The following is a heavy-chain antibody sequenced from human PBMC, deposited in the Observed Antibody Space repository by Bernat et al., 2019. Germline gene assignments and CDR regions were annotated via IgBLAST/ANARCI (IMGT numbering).Heavy chain of an antibody. CDR2: IKKDGSEK. CDR3: ARSRFWTTGAYWYFDL. J-gene: IGHJ2*01. CDR1: GFTFSSYG. V-gene: IGHV3-7*03. Sequence: VQLVESGGGVVQPGRSLRLSCAASGFTFSSYGMHWVRQAPGKGLEWVANIKKDGSEKYYVDSVKGRFTISRDNAKNSLYLQMNSLRAEDTAVYYCARSRFWTTGAYWYFDLWGRGTLVTVSS. D-gene: IGHD3/OR15-3a*01.